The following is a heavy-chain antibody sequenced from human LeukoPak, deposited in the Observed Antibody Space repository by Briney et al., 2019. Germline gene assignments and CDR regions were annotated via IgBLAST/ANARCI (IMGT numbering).Heavy chain of an antibody. V-gene: IGHV4-39*01. D-gene: IGHD6-13*01. J-gene: IGHJ5*02. CDR2: IYYSGST. CDR3: ARGAYSRMAYNWFDP. Sequence: SETLSLTCTVSGGSISSSSYYWGWTRQPPGKGLEWIGSIYYSGSTYYNPSLKSRVTISVDTSKNQFSLKLSSVTAADTAVYYCARGAYSRMAYNWFDPWGQGTLVTVSS. CDR1: GGSISSSSYY.